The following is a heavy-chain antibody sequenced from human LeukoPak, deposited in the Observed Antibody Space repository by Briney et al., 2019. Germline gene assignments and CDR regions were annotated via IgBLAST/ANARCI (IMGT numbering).Heavy chain of an antibody. V-gene: IGHV4-34*01. D-gene: IGHD1-26*01. Sequence: SETLSLTRAVYGGSFSGYYWSWIRQPPGKGLEWIGEINHSGSINYNPSLKSRVTISVDTSKHQFSLTLSSVTAADTAVYYCAGGPGGSYLRRYMDVWGKGTTVTVSS. CDR2: INHSGSI. J-gene: IGHJ6*03. CDR3: AGGPGGSYLRRYMDV. CDR1: GGSFSGYY.